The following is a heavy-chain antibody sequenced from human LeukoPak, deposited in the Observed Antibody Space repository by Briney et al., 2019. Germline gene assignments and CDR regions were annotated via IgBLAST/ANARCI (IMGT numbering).Heavy chain of an antibody. CDR3: ASDWD. CDR1: GGSVSSGSYY. Sequence: SETLSPTCTVSGGSVSSGSYYWSWIRQPPGKGLEWIGYIYYSGSTNYNPSLKSRVTISVDTSKNQFSLKLSSVTAADTAVYYCASDWDWGQGTLVTVSS. D-gene: IGHD3-16*01. CDR2: IYYSGST. J-gene: IGHJ4*02. V-gene: IGHV4-61*01.